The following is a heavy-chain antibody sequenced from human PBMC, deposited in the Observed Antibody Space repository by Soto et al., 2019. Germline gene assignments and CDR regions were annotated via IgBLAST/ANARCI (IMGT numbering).Heavy chain of an antibody. CDR3: AKPSSGWYHFDY. D-gene: IGHD6-19*01. J-gene: IGHJ4*02. CDR2: ISSTGSSE. CDR1: GFTFSSHG. V-gene: IGHV3-30*18. Sequence: QVQLVESGGGVVQPGRSLRLSCATSGFTFSSHGMLWVRQAPGKGLEWVALISSTGSSEYYADSVKGRFTISRDNSKNTLYLQMNSLRPEDTAVYYCAKPSSGWYHFDYWGQGTLVTVSS.